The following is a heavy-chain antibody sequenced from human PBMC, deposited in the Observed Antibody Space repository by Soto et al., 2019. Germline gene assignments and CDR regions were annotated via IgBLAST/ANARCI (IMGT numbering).Heavy chain of an antibody. CDR2: ISYDGSNK. V-gene: IGHV3-30-3*01. D-gene: IGHD4-17*01. Sequence: QVQLVESGGGVVQPGRSLRLSCAASGFTFSSYAMHWVRQAPGKGLEWVAVISYDGSNKYYADSVKGRFTISRDNSKNTLYPQMNSLRAEDTAVYYCARDDYGDDTDYWGQGTLVTVSS. CDR3: ARDDYGDDTDY. CDR1: GFTFSSYA. J-gene: IGHJ4*02.